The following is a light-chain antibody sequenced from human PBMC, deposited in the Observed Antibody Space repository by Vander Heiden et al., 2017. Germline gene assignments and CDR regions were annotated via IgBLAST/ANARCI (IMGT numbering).Light chain of an antibody. Sequence: EIVLTQSPGTLSLSPGERATLSCRARQRVSSSYLDWYQQKPGQAPRLLIYGASSRASGIPDRFSGSGSGTDFTLTISRLEPEDFAVYYCQQDGSFSITFGQGTRLEIK. CDR2: GAS. V-gene: IGKV3-20*01. CDR3: QQDGSFSIT. J-gene: IGKJ5*01. CDR1: QRVSSSY.